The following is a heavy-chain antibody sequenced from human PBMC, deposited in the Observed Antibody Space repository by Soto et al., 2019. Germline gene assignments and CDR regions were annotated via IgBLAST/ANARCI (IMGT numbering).Heavy chain of an antibody. CDR2: IYYSDST. CDR3: TRGLWEREGHGMDV. CDR1: GGSISSYY. D-gene: IGHD3-16*01. J-gene: IGHJ6*02. Sequence: PSETLSLTCTVSGGSISSYYWSWIRLPPGKGLEYIGYIYYSDSTNYNPSLESRVSISVDTSKNQFSLKLSSVTAADTAVYYCTRGLWEREGHGMDVWGQGTKVTVSS. V-gene: IGHV4-59*08.